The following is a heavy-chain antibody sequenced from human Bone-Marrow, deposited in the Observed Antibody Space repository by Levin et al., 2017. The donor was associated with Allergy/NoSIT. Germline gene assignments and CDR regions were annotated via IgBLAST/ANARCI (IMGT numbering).Heavy chain of an antibody. J-gene: IGHJ4*02. CDR2: IYSGGDT. V-gene: IGHV3-66*01. D-gene: IGHD3-10*01. CDR1: GVTVGNNY. CDR3: GRDGPGGGH. Sequence: GGSLRLSCTASGVTVGNNYFMWVRQAPGKGLEWVSHIYSGGDTNYADSVRGRFSISRDNSKNTLYLQMTSLRAEDTAVYYCGRDGPGGGHWGQGTLVTVSS.